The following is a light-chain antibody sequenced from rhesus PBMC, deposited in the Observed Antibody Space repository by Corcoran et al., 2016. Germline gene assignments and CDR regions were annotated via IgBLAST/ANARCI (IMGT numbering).Light chain of an antibody. CDR1: QRVSSR. Sequence: EIVLTQSPATLSLSPGERATLSCRASQRVSSRLAWYQQKPEQAPRLLIFGASSRATGIPDRFSGSGSGTVFTLPISSLGPENFAVYYCQQYSNWPTFGPGTKLDIQ. CDR2: GAS. J-gene: IGKJ3*01. V-gene: IGKV3-42*03. CDR3: QQYSNWPT.